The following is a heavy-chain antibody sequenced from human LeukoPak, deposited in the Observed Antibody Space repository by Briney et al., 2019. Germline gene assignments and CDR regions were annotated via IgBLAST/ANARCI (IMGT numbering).Heavy chain of an antibody. CDR2: IRYDGSNK. CDR1: GFTFSSYG. D-gene: IGHD6-19*01. CDR3: ANSGWYGKHPGDY. J-gene: IGHJ4*02. V-gene: IGHV3-30*02. Sequence: GGSLRLSCAASGFTFSSYGMHWVRQAPGKGLEWVAFIRYDGSNKYYADSVKGRFTISRDNSKNTLYLQMNSLRAEDTAVYYCANSGWYGKHPGDYWGQGTLVTVSS.